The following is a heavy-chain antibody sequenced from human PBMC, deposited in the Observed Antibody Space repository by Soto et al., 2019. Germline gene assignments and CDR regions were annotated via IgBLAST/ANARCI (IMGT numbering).Heavy chain of an antibody. Sequence: GGSLRLSCAASGFTFSSYWMSWVRQAPGKGLEWVANIKQDGSEKYYVDSVKGRFTISRDNAKNSLYLQMNSLRAEDTAVYYCARDSVQYSGYDFRGFDYYYYYMDVWGKGTTVTVSS. D-gene: IGHD5-12*01. CDR2: IKQDGSEK. V-gene: IGHV3-7*01. CDR3: ARDSVQYSGYDFRGFDYYYYYMDV. CDR1: GFTFSSYW. J-gene: IGHJ6*03.